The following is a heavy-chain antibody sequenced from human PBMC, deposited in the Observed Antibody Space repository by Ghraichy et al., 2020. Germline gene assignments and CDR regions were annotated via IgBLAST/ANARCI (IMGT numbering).Heavy chain of an antibody. V-gene: IGHV3-30*18. CDR2: ISYDGSNK. J-gene: IGHJ6*02. Sequence: GGSLRLSCAASGFTFSKYGMHWVRQAPGKGLEWVAVISYDGSNKYYADSGRFTISRENSKNTLYLQMNFLRAEDTAVYYCAKERDTSGYYSFRGDYYGMDGWGQGTMVTVSS. D-gene: IGHD3-22*01. CDR3: AKERDTSGYYSFRGDYYGMDG. CDR1: GFTFSKYG.